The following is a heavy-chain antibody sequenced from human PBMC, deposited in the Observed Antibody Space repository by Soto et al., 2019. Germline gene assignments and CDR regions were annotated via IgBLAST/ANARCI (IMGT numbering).Heavy chain of an antibody. CDR2: IGTAGDT. V-gene: IGHV3-13*04. J-gene: IGHJ4*02. Sequence: XGSLRLSCSAAGFTFSSYDMHWVRQGPGKGLEWVSAIGTAGDTNYAGSVKGRFTISRENAKNSLYLQMNSLRAGDTAIYFCARAIGPTLFDYWGQGTLVTVSS. D-gene: IGHD3-22*01. CDR3: ARAIGPTLFDY. CDR1: GFTFSSYD.